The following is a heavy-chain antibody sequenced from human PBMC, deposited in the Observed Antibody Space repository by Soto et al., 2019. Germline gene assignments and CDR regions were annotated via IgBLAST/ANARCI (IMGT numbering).Heavy chain of an antibody. D-gene: IGHD2-15*01. Sequence: ASVKVSCKASGYTFTNYGISWVRQAPGQGLEWMGWINVYNGNTKYAQKVQGRVTMTTDTSTSTAYMELRSLRSDDTAVYYCAREFILSLGVMNCSGGSCYAGNAFDIWGQGTMVTVSS. CDR3: AREFILSLGVMNCSGGSCYAGNAFDI. V-gene: IGHV1-18*01. CDR1: GYTFTNYG. J-gene: IGHJ3*02. CDR2: INVYNGNT.